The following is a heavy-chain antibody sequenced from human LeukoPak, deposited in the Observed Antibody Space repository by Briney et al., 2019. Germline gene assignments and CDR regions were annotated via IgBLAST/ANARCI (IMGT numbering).Heavy chain of an antibody. J-gene: IGHJ4*02. D-gene: IGHD3-22*01. CDR3: VTRTMIIGYFDY. CDR1: GGSFSGYY. Sequence: PSETLSLTCAVYGGSFSGYYWSWIRQPPGKGLEWIGEINHSGSTNYNPSLTSRVTISVDTSNNQFSLKLSSVTAADTAVYYCVTRTMIIGYFDYWGQGTLVTVSS. V-gene: IGHV4-34*01. CDR2: INHSGST.